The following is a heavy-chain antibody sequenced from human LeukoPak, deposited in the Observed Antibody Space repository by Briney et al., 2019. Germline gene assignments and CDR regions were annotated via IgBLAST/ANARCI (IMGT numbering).Heavy chain of an antibody. Sequence: SETLSLTCAVSGGSISSGDFPWSWIRQPPGKGLEWIGYIFHTGHTSYNPSLKSRVTISVDMSKNQLSLRLTSVTAADTAVYYCARDPYWGQGTLVTVSS. V-gene: IGHV4-30-2*01. CDR3: ARDPY. CDR1: GGSISSGDFP. J-gene: IGHJ4*02. CDR2: IFHTGHT.